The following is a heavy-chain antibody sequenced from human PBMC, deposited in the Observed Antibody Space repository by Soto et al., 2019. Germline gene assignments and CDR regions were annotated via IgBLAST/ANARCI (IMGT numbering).Heavy chain of an antibody. CDR3: ASIWFGDFDY. Sequence: QVQLQESGPGLVKPSQTLSLTCTVSGGSISSADYYWSWIRQPPGKGLEWIGYFHSSGATYKDPSLKGRVTISVDTSKNHISLKLDSVTAADTAVYYCASIWFGDFDYWGHGTLVTVSP. V-gene: IGHV4-30-4*01. D-gene: IGHD3-10*01. CDR1: GGSISSADYY. CDR2: FHSSGAT. J-gene: IGHJ4*01.